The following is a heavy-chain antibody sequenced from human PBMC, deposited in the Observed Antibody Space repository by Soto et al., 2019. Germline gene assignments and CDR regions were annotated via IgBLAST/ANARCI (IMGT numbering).Heavy chain of an antibody. CDR3: ARRMDYYYGMDV. CDR1: GGSVSSGSYY. CDR2: IYYSGST. Sequence: QVQLQESGPGLVKPSETLSLTCTVSGGSVSSGSYYWSWIRQPPGKGLEWIGYIYYSGSTNYNPSIKSRVTKSVDTSKNQFSLKLNSVTAADTAVYDCARRMDYYYGMDVWGQGTTVTVSS. J-gene: IGHJ6*02. V-gene: IGHV4-61*01.